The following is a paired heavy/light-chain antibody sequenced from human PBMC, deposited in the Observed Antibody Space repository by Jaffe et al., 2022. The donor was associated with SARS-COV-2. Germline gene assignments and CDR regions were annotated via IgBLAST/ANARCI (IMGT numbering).Light chain of an antibody. Sequence: DIQMTQSPSTLSASVGDRVTITCRASQSINSWLAWYQQKPGKAPKLLIHKASTLESDVPSRFSGSGSGTEFTLTISSLQPDDFATYYCQQYNSYTWTFGQGTKVEIK. J-gene: IGKJ1*01. CDR2: KAS. CDR3: QQYNSYTWT. V-gene: IGKV1-5*03. CDR1: QSINSW.
Heavy chain of an antibody. D-gene: IGHD6-19*01. J-gene: IGHJ4*02. CDR2: IYDTGST. CDR1: GGSISSSTYY. CDR3: ARLSIYSSGWVPWDY. V-gene: IGHV4-39*01. Sequence: QMQLQESGPGLVKPSETLSLTCSVSGGSISSSTYYWGWIRQPPGKGLEWIGNIYDTGSTYYNPSLKSRVTISVATSNNQFSLKLSSVTAADTAVYYCARLSIYSSGWVPWDYWGQGTLVTVSS.